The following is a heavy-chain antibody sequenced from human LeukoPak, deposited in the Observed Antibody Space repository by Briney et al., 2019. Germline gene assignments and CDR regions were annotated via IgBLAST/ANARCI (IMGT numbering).Heavy chain of an antibody. V-gene: IGHV4-59*08. CDR1: GGSISSYY. D-gene: IGHD6-19*01. J-gene: IGHJ4*02. Sequence: SETLSLTCAVSGGSISSYYWSWIRQPPGKGLEWIGYISYSGSTNYNPSLRSRVTMSVDTSKNQFSLKLTSVTAADTAVYYCARGWFYFDYWGQGTLDTVSS. CDR2: ISYSGST. CDR3: ARGWFYFDY.